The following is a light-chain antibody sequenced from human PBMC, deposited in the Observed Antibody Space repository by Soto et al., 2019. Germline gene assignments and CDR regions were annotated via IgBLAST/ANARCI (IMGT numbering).Light chain of an antibody. J-gene: IGKJ1*01. CDR1: QSISSW. CDR2: HAS. CDR3: QHYNSYGT. V-gene: IGKV1-5*01. Sequence: DIQMTQSPSTLSASVGDRVTITCRASQSISSWLAWYQQRPGKAPKXLIYHASSLETGVPSRFSGSGSGTEFTLTISSLQPDDFATYYCQHYNSYGTFGQGTKVDIK.